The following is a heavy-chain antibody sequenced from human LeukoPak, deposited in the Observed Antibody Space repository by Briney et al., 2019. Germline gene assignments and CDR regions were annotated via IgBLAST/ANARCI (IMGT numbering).Heavy chain of an antibody. Sequence: GGSLRLSCVASGFTFSDSAIHWVRQSSGRGLEWIGHMDKETNLYATALAASVKGRFTVSRDDSKNTAYLHMYSLKTEDTALYYCTRDSGTYNWFDPWGQGTPVNVSS. J-gene: IGHJ5*02. CDR2: MDKETNLYAT. D-gene: IGHD1-26*01. CDR3: TRDSGTYNWFDP. CDR1: GFTFSDSA. V-gene: IGHV3-73*01.